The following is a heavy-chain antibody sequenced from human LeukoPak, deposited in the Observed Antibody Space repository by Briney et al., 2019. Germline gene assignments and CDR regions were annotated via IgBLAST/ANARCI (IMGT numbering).Heavy chain of an antibody. J-gene: IGHJ4*02. CDR1: GFSLGTSGVG. V-gene: IGHV2-5*01. CDR2: IYWNDDK. CDR3: AHRGYIYGLDYFDY. D-gene: IGHD5-18*01. Sequence: SGPTLVKPTQTLTLTCTFSGFSLGTSGVGVGWIRQPPGKALEWLALIYWNDDKRYSPSLKSRLTITKDTSKNQVVLTMTNMDPVDTATYYCAHRGYIYGLDYFDYWGQGTLVTVSS.